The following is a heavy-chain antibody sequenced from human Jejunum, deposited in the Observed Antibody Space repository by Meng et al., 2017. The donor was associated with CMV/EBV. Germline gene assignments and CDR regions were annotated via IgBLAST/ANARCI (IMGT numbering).Heavy chain of an antibody. CDR2: MKAGNDER. J-gene: IGHJ4*02. Sequence: KDFGFIFQSYGLRWERQAPGQRPEGVATMKAGNDEREFSRKFRDRVTISMDTSATIVHMALINLSSEDTAVFDCARSRGNGYKLDYWGQGALVTVSS. CDR1: GFIFQSYG. V-gene: IGHV1-3*01. D-gene: IGHD5-24*01. CDR3: ARSRGNGYKLDY.